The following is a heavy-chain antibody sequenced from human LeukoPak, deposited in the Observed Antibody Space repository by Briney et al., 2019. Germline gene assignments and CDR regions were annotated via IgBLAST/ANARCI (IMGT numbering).Heavy chain of an antibody. Sequence: GESLKISCKGSEYSFTNYWIAWVRQMPGQGLEWMGIIYPGDSDARYTRYSPSFQGQVTISADKSISTAYLQWSSLKAPDSAMYYCARSWVAGYGTVLDYWGQGTLVTVSS. J-gene: IGHJ4*02. V-gene: IGHV5-51*01. CDR2: IYPGDSDARYT. D-gene: IGHD6-19*01. CDR1: EYSFTNYW. CDR3: ARSWVAGYGTVLDY.